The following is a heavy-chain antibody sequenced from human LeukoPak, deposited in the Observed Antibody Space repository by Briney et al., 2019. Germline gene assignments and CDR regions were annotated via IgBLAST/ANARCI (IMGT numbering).Heavy chain of an antibody. CDR2: MNPNSGGT. Sequence: ASVKVSCKASGYTFIDYYMHWVRQAPGQGLEWMGWMNPNSGGTNYAQKFQGRVTMTRDTSISTAYMELSRLGSDDTAVYYCARGAVPVFYYYMDVWGKGTTVTVSS. J-gene: IGHJ6*03. V-gene: IGHV1-2*02. CDR1: GYTFIDYY. CDR3: ARGAVPVFYYYMDV. D-gene: IGHD2-2*01.